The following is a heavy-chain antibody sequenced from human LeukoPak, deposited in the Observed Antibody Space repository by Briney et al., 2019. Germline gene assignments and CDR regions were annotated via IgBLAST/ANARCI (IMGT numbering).Heavy chain of an antibody. D-gene: IGHD3-3*01. CDR3: ARLREIPVFGVVTKSTSYFDY. V-gene: IGHV3-23*01. CDR1: GFTFSSYA. Sequence: GGSLRLSCAASGFTFSSYAMSWVRQAPGKGLEWVSTISNSGGTTYYADSVKGRFTISRDDSENTLYLQMNSLRAEDTAVYYCARLREIPVFGVVTKSTSYFDYWGQGTLVTVSS. CDR2: ISNSGGTT. J-gene: IGHJ4*02.